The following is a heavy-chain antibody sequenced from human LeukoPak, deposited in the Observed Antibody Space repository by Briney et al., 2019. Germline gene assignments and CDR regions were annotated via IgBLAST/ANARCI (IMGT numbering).Heavy chain of an antibody. CDR2: INHSGST. J-gene: IGHJ5*02. V-gene: IGHV4-34*01. Sequence: ASETLSLTCAVSGGSISSGGYYWSWIRQPPGKGLEWIGEINHSGSTNYNPSLKSRVTISVDTSKNQFSLKLSSVTAADTAVYYCARGGFDFWSGYRNWFDPWGQGTLVTVSS. D-gene: IGHD3-3*01. CDR3: ARGGFDFWSGYRNWFDP. CDR1: GGSISSGGYY.